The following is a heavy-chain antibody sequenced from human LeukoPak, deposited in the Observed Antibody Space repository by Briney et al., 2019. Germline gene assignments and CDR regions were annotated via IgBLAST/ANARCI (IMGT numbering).Heavy chain of an antibody. J-gene: IGHJ4*02. CDR2: ISGSGGST. Sequence: PGGSLRLSCAASGFTFSSYAMSWVRQAPGKGLEWVSAISGSGGSTYYADSVKGRFTISRHNSKNTLYLQMNSLRAEDTAVYYCAKMGTTIFGVVIMDSFDYWGEGTLVTVSS. CDR3: AKMGTTIFGVVIMDSFDY. D-gene: IGHD3-3*01. CDR1: GFTFSSYA. V-gene: IGHV3-23*01.